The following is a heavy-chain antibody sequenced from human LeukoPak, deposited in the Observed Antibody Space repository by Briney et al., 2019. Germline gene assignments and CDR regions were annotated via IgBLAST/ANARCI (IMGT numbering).Heavy chain of an antibody. CDR3: ARDRFLDTAMVTTAFDI. J-gene: IGHJ3*02. D-gene: IGHD5-18*01. V-gene: IGHV3-21*01. CDR2: ISSSSTYI. CDR1: GFTFSTYS. Sequence: GGSLRLSCAASGFTFSTYSMNWVRQAPGKGLEWVSSISSSSTYIYYADSVKGRFTISRDNAKNSLYLQMNSLRAEDTAVYYCARDRFLDTAMVTTAFDIWGQGTMVTVSS.